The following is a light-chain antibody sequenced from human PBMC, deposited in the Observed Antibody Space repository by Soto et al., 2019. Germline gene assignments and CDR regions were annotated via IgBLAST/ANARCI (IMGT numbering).Light chain of an antibody. CDR1: SSDVGGYSY. J-gene: IGLJ1*01. V-gene: IGLV2-14*01. CDR3: SSYTTISTHNDV. CDR2: EVS. Sequence: QSALTQPASVSGSPGQSITISCTGTSSDVGGYSYVSWYQQHPGKAPKLMIYEVSNRPSGVSNRFSGSKSGNTASLTISGLQADDEADYYCSSYTTISTHNDVFGSGTKLTVL.